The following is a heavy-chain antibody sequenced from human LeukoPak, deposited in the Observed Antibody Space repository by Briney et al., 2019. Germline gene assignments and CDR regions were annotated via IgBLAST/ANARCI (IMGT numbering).Heavy chain of an antibody. CDR1: VGSASRINS. CDR2: IYHSGST. CDR3: ARGHGGNYGDFDY. D-gene: IGHD4-23*01. Sequence: SETLSLTCAVSVGSASRINSGGSGRQPPGKGLEWIGEIYHSGSTNYNPSLKSRVTISVDKSKNKFSLKLSSVTAADTAVYYCARGHGGNYGDFDYWGQGTLVTVSS. V-gene: IGHV4-4*02. J-gene: IGHJ4*02.